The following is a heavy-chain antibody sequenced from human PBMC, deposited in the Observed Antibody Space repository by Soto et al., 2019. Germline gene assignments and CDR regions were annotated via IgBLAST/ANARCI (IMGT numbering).Heavy chain of an antibody. Sequence: HPGGSLRLSCAASGFTFSSYAMSWVRQAPGKGLEWVSAISGSGGSTYYADSVKGRFTISRDNSKNTLYLQMNSLRAEDTAVYYCARADYCSGGSCYSETRMGDAFDIWGQGTMVTVSS. V-gene: IGHV3-23*01. D-gene: IGHD2-15*01. CDR3: ARADYCSGGSCYSETRMGDAFDI. CDR1: GFTFSSYA. CDR2: ISGSGGST. J-gene: IGHJ3*02.